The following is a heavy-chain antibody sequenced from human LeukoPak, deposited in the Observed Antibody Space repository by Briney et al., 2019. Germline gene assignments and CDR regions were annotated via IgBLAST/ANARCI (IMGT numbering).Heavy chain of an antibody. D-gene: IGHD2-2*03. Sequence: ASVKVSCKASGGTFSSYAISWVRQAPGQGLEWMGWINPNSGGTNYAQKFQGRVTMTRDTSISTAYMGLSRLRSDGTAVYYCARDGSGYWGQGTLVTVSS. J-gene: IGHJ4*02. CDR3: ARDGSGY. CDR2: INPNSGGT. CDR1: GGTFSSYA. V-gene: IGHV1-2*02.